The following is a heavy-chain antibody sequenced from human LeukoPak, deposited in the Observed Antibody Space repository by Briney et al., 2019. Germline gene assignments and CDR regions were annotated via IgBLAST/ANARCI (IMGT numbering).Heavy chain of an antibody. J-gene: IGHJ6*03. CDR2: LFYDGST. Sequence: SETLSLTCTLSGGSISSSTNYWGWIRQPPGKGLQWIGSLFYDGSTYYNPSLKSRVTISVDTSKNQFSLKLSSVTAADTAVYYCARVRGYSSGWYLGYYYYYMDVWGKGTTVTISS. CDR3: ARVRGYSSGWYLGYYYYYMDV. D-gene: IGHD6-19*01. V-gene: IGHV4-39*01. CDR1: GGSISSSTNY.